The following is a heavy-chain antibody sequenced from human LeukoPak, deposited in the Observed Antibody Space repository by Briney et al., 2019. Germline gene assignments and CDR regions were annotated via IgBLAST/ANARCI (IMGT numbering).Heavy chain of an antibody. Sequence: GASLRLSCAASGFIFSNYAMSWVRQAPGKGLEWVSAITGSGDSTYYADSVKGRFTISRDNSKNTLYLQMSSLRADDTAVYYCVRGAGYWGQGTLVTVSS. CDR3: VRGAGY. V-gene: IGHV3-23*01. CDR2: ITGSGDST. J-gene: IGHJ4*02. CDR1: GFIFSNYA.